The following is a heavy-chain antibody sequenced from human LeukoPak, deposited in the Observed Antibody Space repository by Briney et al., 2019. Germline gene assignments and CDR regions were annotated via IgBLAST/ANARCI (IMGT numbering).Heavy chain of an antibody. Sequence: GGSLRLSCAASGFTFSSYAMHWVRQAPGKGLEWVAVISYDGSNKYYADSVKGRFTISRDNSKNTLYLQMNSLRAEDTAVYYCARDYCSGGSCYGDAFDIWGQGTMVTVSS. D-gene: IGHD2-15*01. V-gene: IGHV3-30*04. J-gene: IGHJ3*02. CDR2: ISYDGSNK. CDR1: GFTFSSYA. CDR3: ARDYCSGGSCYGDAFDI.